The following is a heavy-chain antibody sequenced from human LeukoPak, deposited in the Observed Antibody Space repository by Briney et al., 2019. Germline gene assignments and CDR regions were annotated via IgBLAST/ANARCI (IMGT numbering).Heavy chain of an antibody. Sequence: ASVKVSCKASGGTFSSYAISWVRQAPGQGLEWMGRIIPILGIANYAQKFQGRVTITADKSTSTAYMELSSLRSEDTAVYYCARAKMVFGVVSFFDYWGQGTLVTVSS. D-gene: IGHD3-3*01. CDR1: GGTFSSYA. J-gene: IGHJ4*02. CDR3: ARAKMVFGVVSFFDY. CDR2: IIPILGIA. V-gene: IGHV1-69*04.